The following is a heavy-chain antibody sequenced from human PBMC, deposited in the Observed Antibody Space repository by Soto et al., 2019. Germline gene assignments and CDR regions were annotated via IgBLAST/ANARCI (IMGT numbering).Heavy chain of an antibody. V-gene: IGHV3-74*01. CDR2: INSDGSST. CDR1: GFTFSSYR. D-gene: IGHD3-3*01. Sequence: GGSLRLSCAASGFTFSSYRMHWVRQAPGKGLVWVSRINSDGSSTSYADSVKGRFTISRDNAKNTLYLQMNSLRAEDTAVYYCARGGSQLRFLEWLSHTPYYYYYGMDVWGQGTTVTVSS. J-gene: IGHJ6*02. CDR3: ARGGSQLRFLEWLSHTPYYYYYGMDV.